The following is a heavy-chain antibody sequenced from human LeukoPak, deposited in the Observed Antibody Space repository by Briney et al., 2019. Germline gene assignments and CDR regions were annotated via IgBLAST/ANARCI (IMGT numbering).Heavy chain of an antibody. V-gene: IGHV4-59*01. CDR3: VRSKSGTYSWFDP. CDR2: IYYTGNT. J-gene: IGHJ5*02. CDR1: GGSISGYY. D-gene: IGHD4-11*01. Sequence: PSETLSLTCTVSGGSISGYYWSWIRQPPGKGLEWIGFIYYTGNTNYNPSLKSRLTISVDTSSNQFSLKVSSVTAADTAVYYCVRSKSGTYSWFDPWGQGTLVTVSS.